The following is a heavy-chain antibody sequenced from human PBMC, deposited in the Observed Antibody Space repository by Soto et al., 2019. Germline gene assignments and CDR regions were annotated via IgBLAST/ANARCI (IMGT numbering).Heavy chain of an antibody. D-gene: IGHD3-22*01. CDR1: GSTFTSYY. J-gene: IGHJ3*02. CDR3: AKSHHSSGYYFLTSEDAFDI. CDR2: INPSGGST. Sequence: ASVKVSCKASGSTFTSYYMHWVRQAPGQGLEWMGIINPSGGSTSYAQKFQGRVTLTRDTSTSTVYMELSSLRSEDTAVYYCAKSHHSSGYYFLTSEDAFDIWGQGTMVTVS. V-gene: IGHV1-46*01.